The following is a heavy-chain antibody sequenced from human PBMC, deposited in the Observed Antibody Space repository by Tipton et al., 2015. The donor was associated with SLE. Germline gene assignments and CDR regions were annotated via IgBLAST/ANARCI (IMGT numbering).Heavy chain of an antibody. J-gene: IGHJ5*02. CDR2: MYYSGSS. Sequence: TLSLTCTVSGGSINTYYWSWIRQPPGKGLEWIGYMYYSGSSSYNPSLKSRVTISLDTSKNQFSLKLRSVTAADTAVYYCASHGGNDFWRGNWFDPWGRGALVTVSS. D-gene: IGHD3-3*01. V-gene: IGHV4-59*08. CDR3: ASHGGNDFWRGNWFDP. CDR1: GGSINTYY.